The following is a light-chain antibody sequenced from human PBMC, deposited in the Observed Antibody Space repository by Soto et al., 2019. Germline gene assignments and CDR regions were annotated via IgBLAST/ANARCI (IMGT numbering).Light chain of an antibody. CDR1: QGVSAY. V-gene: IGKV1-39*01. CDR2: AAS. J-gene: IGKJ2*01. CDR3: QQGYKTPHT. Sequence: EIQMTQSPSSLPASVGDRVTITCRASQGVSAYLLWYQQRQGTAPTPLIYAASNLLSGVPSRFSGSGSGTNCTLTIRSLRPEDFATYYCQQGYKTPHTFGQGTKLETK.